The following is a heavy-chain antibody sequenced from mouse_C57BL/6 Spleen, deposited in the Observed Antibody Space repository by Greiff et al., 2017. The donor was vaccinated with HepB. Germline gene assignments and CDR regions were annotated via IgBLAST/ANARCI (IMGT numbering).Heavy chain of an antibody. V-gene: IGHV1-64*01. CDR2: IHPNSGST. Sequence: QVQLQQPGAELVKPGASVKLSCKASGYTFTSYWMHWVKQRPGQGLEWIGMIHPNSGSTNYNEKFKSKATLTVDKSSSTAYMQLSSLTSEDSAVYYCARVYSSGPYFDYWGQGTTLTVSS. J-gene: IGHJ2*01. D-gene: IGHD3-2*02. CDR3: ARVYSSGPYFDY. CDR1: GYTFTSYW.